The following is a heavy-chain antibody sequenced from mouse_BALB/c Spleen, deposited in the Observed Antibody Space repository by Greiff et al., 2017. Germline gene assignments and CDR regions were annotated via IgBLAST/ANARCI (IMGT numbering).Heavy chain of an antibody. CDR2: IWAGGST. Sequence: VQGVESGPGLVAPSQSLSITCTVSGFSLTSYGVHWVRQPPGKGLEWLGVIWAGGSTNYNSALMSRLSISKDNSKSQVFLKMNSLQTDDTAMYYCAREIYDGYYYYAMDYWGQGTSVTVSS. CDR1: GFSLTSYG. J-gene: IGHJ4*01. V-gene: IGHV2-9*02. D-gene: IGHD2-3*01. CDR3: AREIYDGYYYYAMDY.